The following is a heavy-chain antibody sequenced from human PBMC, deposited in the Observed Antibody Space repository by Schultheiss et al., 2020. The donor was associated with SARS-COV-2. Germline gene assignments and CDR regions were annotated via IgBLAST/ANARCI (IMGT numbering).Heavy chain of an antibody. D-gene: IGHD5-12*01. V-gene: IGHV1-69*04. Sequence: SVKVSCKASGGTFSSYAISWVRQAPEQGLEWMGRIIPILGIANYAQEFQGRVTITADKSTSTAYMELSSLRSEDTAVYYCARERYSGYVSDYWGQGTLVTVSS. CDR1: GGTFSSYA. CDR3: ARERYSGYVSDY. CDR2: IIPILGIA. J-gene: IGHJ4*02.